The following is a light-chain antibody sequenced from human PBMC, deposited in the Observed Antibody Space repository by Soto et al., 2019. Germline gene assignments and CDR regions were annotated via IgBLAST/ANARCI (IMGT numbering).Light chain of an antibody. V-gene: IGKV4-1*01. J-gene: IGKJ3*01. CDR2: WAS. CDR1: QSVLYSSNNKNY. Sequence: DIVMTQSPDSLAVSLGERATINCKSSQSVLYSSNNKNYLAWYQQKPGQPPKLLIYWASTRESGVPDRFSGSGSGTDFTLTTSSLQAEDVAVYYCQQYYSTSGTFGPGTKVDIK. CDR3: QQYYSTSGT.